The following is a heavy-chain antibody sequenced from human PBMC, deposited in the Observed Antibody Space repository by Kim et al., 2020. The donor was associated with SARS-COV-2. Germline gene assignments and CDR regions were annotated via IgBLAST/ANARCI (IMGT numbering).Heavy chain of an antibody. Sequence: YTDTVRGGLTISIENAQKALYMQMNVLRAEDTAVYYCAKVSGGESDYFDYWGQGTLVTVSS. J-gene: IGHJ4*02. CDR3: AKVSGGESDYFDY. V-gene: IGHV3-23*01. D-gene: IGHD3-10*01.